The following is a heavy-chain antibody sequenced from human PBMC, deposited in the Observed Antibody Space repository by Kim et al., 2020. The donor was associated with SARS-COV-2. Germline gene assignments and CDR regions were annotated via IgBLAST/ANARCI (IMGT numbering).Heavy chain of an antibody. CDR2: TTRDGDGS. CDR1: GFIFSDYA. V-gene: IGHV3-64D*06. J-gene: IGHJ4*02. Sequence: GGSLRLSCSASGFIFSDYAIHWVRRAPGMGLQYVSATTRDGDGSFYADSAKDRFTIFRDNSKNTLFLQMSGLRAEDKAVYYCVRYGRNYGAVHWGQETLVSVS. CDR3: VRYGRNYGAVH. D-gene: IGHD1-7*01.